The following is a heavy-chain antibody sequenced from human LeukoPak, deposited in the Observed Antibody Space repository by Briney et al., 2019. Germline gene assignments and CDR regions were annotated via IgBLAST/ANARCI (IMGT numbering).Heavy chain of an antibody. CDR3: AKESYDISVFDY. V-gene: IGHV3-11*01. Sequence: PGGSLRLSCAASGFTFSDYYMSWIRQAPGKGLEWLSYISSSGSTIYYADSVKGRFTISRDNSKNTLYLQMNSLRAEDTAVYYCAKESYDISVFDYWGQGALVTVSS. J-gene: IGHJ4*02. D-gene: IGHD3-9*01. CDR1: GFTFSDYY. CDR2: ISSSGSTI.